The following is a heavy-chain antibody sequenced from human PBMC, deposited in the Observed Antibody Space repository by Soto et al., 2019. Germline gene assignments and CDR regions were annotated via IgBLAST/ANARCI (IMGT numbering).Heavy chain of an antibody. V-gene: IGHV1-3*01. CDR2: INAGNGNT. Sequence: QVQLVQSGAEVKKPGASVKVSCKASGYTFTSYAMHWVRQAPGQRLEWMGWINAGNGNTKYSQKFQGRVTITRDTCASTAYMELSSLRSEDTAVYYCASRTGYYDFVNAFDIWGQGTMVTVSS. D-gene: IGHD3-3*01. J-gene: IGHJ3*02. CDR1: GYTFTSYA. CDR3: ASRTGYYDFVNAFDI.